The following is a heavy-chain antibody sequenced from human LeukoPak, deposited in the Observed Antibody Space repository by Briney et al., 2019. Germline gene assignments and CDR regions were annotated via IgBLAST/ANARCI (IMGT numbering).Heavy chain of an antibody. J-gene: IGHJ4*02. CDR3: EREKYCSGGSCSIFDY. D-gene: IGHD2-15*01. V-gene: IGHV3-21*01. CDR2: ISSSSSNI. Sequence: PGGSLRLSCAASGFTFSSYSMNWVRQAPGKGLEWVSSISSSSSNIYYADSVKGRFTISRDNAKNSLYLQMNSLRAEDTAVYYCEREKYCSGGSCSIFDYWGQGTLVTVSS. CDR1: GFTFSSYS.